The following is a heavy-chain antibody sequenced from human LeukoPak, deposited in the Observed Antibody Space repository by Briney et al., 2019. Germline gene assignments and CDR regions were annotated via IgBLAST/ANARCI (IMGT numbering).Heavy chain of an antibody. CDR3: ARVGSDFWSGYYIFDY. D-gene: IGHD3-3*01. Sequence: GGSLRLSCAASGFTFSTYSMTWVRQSPGKGLEWVSVIYSGGDTYYADSVKGRFTISRDNSKNTLYLQMNSLRADDTAVYYCARVGSDFWSGYYIFDYWGQGTLVTVSS. CDR1: GFTFSTYS. J-gene: IGHJ4*02. CDR2: IYSGGDT. V-gene: IGHV3-53*01.